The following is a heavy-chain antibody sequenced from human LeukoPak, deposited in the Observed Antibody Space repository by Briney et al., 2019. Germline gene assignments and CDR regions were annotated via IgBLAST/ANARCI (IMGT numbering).Heavy chain of an antibody. V-gene: IGHV3-30*02. Sequence: GGSLTLSYAARGFNYSSYGLHWVRQPPAKGLEWVAFIRHDGSNNYHADPVKGRFSISRDNSKNTLYLQMNSLRAEDTAVYYCAKSVGATDPFDYWGEGTLVTVSS. CDR2: IRHDGSNN. J-gene: IGHJ4*02. CDR1: GFNYSSYG. D-gene: IGHD1-26*01. CDR3: AKSVGATDPFDY.